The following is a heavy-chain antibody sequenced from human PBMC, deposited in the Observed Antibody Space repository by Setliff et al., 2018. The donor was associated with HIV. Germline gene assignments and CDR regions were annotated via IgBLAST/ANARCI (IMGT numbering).Heavy chain of an antibody. V-gene: IGHV4-34*01. CDR2: INHSGST. D-gene: IGHD2-2*01. CDR1: GGSFSANY. CDR3: ARRARFCTSATCYRHFDF. J-gene: IGHJ4*02. Sequence: LRLTCAVYGGSFSANYWSWIRQVPGKGLEWIGEINHSGSTNYNPSLQRRVIMSVDTSAKQFYLKVNSVTAADTAVYFCARRARFCTSATCYRHFDFWGEGTLVTVSS.